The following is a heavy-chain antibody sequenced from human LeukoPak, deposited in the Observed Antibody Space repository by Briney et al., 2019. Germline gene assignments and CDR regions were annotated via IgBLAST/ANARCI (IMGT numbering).Heavy chain of an antibody. D-gene: IGHD2-2*01. CDR2: IRYDGSNK. V-gene: IGHV3-30*02. CDR3: AKDPAYCSSTRCYPGLYYYYMDV. Sequence: GGSLRLSCAASGFTFSSYGMHWVRQAPGKGLEWVAFIRYDGSNKYYADSVKGRFTISRDNSKNTLYLQMNSLRAEDTAVYYCAKDPAYCSSTRCYPGLYYYYMDVWGKGTTVTVSS. CDR1: GFTFSSYG. J-gene: IGHJ6*03.